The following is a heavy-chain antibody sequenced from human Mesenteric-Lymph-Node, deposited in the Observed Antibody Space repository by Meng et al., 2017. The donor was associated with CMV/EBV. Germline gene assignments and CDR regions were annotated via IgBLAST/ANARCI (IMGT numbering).Heavy chain of an antibody. CDR2: ISYDGSNK. V-gene: IGHV3-30*04. CDR1: GFTFSSYA. D-gene: IGHD3-10*01. Sequence: ASGFTFSSYAMHWVRQAPGKGLEWVAVISYDGSNKYYVDSVKGRFTISRDNSKNTLYLQMNSLRAEDTAVYYCARVRGELWFGIFDYWGQGTLVTVSS. CDR3: ARVRGELWFGIFDY. J-gene: IGHJ4*02.